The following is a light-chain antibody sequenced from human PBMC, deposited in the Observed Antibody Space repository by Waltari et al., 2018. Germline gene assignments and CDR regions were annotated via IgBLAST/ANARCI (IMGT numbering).Light chain of an antibody. CDR3: QQYNSYSYT. CDR1: QSISSW. CDR2: KAS. Sequence: DIQMTHSPSTLSASVGDRVTIACRASQSISSWMAWYQQKPGKAPKLLIYKASSLGSGVPSRFSGSGSGTEFTLTISSLQPDDFATYYCQQYNSYSYTFGQGTKLEIK. J-gene: IGKJ2*01. V-gene: IGKV1-5*03.